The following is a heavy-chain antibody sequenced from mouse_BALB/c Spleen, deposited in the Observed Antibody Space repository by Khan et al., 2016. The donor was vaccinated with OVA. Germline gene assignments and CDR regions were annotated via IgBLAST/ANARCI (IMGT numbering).Heavy chain of an antibody. Sequence: VQLQQSGTELVRPGTSVKMSCKAAGYTFTNFWIGWVKQRPGHGLEWIGDIYTGGGYTNYNEKFKGKATLNADTSSSTAYMQLSSLTSEDSAIYYCARRGAALATCDYFDYWGQGTTLTVSS. CDR2: IYTGGGYT. J-gene: IGHJ2*01. CDR1: GYTFTNFW. V-gene: IGHV1-63*02. CDR3: ARRGAALATCDYFDY. D-gene: IGHD3-1*01.